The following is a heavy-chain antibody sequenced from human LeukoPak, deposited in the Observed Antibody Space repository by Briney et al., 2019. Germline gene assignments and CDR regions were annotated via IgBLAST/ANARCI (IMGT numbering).Heavy chain of an antibody. Sequence: PGGSLRLSCVASGFTFRSYAMNWVRQAPGKGLEWVSAISRNGGSTYSADSVKGRFTISRDNAKNSLYLQMNSLRAEDTAVYYCAREASDRLRPIDYWGQGTLVTVSS. J-gene: IGHJ4*02. D-gene: IGHD4-17*01. CDR2: ISRNGGST. V-gene: IGHV3-23*01. CDR1: GFTFRSYA. CDR3: AREASDRLRPIDY.